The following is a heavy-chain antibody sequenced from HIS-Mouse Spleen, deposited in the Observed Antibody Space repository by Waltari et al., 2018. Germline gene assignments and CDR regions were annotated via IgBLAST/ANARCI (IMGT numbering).Heavy chain of an antibody. D-gene: IGHD6-13*01. CDR2: IYYSGGT. Sequence: QLQLQESGPGLVKPSETLSLTCTVSGGSISSSSYYWGWIRQPPGTGLEWIGSIYYSGGTYDNPSRKSRGTISVDTSKNQFSLKLSSVTAAETAVYYCAREIPYSSSWYDLYFDLWGRGTLVTVSS. CDR1: GGSISSSSYY. CDR3: AREIPYSSSWYDLYFDL. J-gene: IGHJ2*01. V-gene: IGHV4-39*07.